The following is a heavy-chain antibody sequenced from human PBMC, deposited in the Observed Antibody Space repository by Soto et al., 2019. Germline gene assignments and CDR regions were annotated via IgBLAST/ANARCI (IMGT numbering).Heavy chain of an antibody. Sequence: ASVKVSCKASGYTFTSYAMHWVRQAPGQRLEWMGWINAGNGNTKYSQKFQGRVTITRDTSASTAYMELSSLRSEDTAVYYCARGHTRGGQQLAEYFQHWGQGTLVTVSS. D-gene: IGHD6-13*01. CDR2: INAGNGNT. CDR1: GYTFTSYA. CDR3: ARGHTRGGQQLAEYFQH. V-gene: IGHV1-3*01. J-gene: IGHJ1*01.